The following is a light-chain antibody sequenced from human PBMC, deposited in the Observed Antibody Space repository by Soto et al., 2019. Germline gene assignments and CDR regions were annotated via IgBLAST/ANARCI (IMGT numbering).Light chain of an antibody. CDR1: SSNIGSNY. J-gene: IGLJ2*01. V-gene: IGLV1-47*01. CDR3: AAWDDSLSAVV. Sequence: QSVLTQPPSASGTPGQRVTISCSGSSSNIGSNYVYWYQQLPGSAPKLLIYRNDRRPSGVPDRFSASKSGTAASLAISGLRSEDEADYHCAAWDDSLSAVVFGGGTKVTVL. CDR2: RND.